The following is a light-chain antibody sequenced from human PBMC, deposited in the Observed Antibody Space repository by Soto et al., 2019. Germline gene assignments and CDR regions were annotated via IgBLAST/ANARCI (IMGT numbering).Light chain of an antibody. CDR1: QSVSRY. V-gene: IGKV3-11*01. CDR3: QQRGNWPS. CDR2: DAS. Sequence: EIALTQSPATLSLYPGERATLSCRASQSVSRYLAWYQQKPGQAPRLLIYDASNRATGIPARFSGSGSGTAFTLTISSREPEDFAVYYCQQRGNWPSFGGGTKVEIK. J-gene: IGKJ4*01.